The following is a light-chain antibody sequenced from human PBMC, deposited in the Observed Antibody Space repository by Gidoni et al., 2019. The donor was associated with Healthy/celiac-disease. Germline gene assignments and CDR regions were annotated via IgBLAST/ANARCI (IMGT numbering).Light chain of an antibody. CDR1: QSISSW. CDR3: QQYNSYSRT. V-gene: IGKV1-5*03. Sequence: DLQMTQAPSTLSASVGDRVTITCRASQSISSWLAWYQQKPGKAPKLLIYKASSLESGVPSSFSGSGSGTEFTLTISSLQPDDFATYYCQQYNSYSRTFGCGTKVEIK. J-gene: IGKJ4*01. CDR2: KAS.